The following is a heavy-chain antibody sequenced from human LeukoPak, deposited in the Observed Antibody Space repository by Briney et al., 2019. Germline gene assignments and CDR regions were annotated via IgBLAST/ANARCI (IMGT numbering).Heavy chain of an antibody. CDR3: ARHRGLGFDC. J-gene: IGHJ4*02. CDR1: GAPISGYY. Sequence: SETLSLTCTVSGAPISGYYWSWIRQPPGKGLEWIGYISYIGSTNYHPSLKSRVTISVDTSKNQFSLKLSSVTAADTAVYYCARHRGLGFDCWGQGTLVTVSS. D-gene: IGHD6-19*01. V-gene: IGHV4-59*08. CDR2: ISYIGST.